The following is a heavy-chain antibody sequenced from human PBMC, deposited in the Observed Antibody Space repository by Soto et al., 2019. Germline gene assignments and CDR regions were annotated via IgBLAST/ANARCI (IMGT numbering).Heavy chain of an antibody. J-gene: IGHJ4*02. CDR2: IYYSGST. CDR1: GGSISSSSYY. CDR3: ASRTSSSWFFDY. V-gene: IGHV4-39*01. D-gene: IGHD6-13*01. Sequence: PSETLSLTCTVSGGSISSSSYYWGWIRQPPGKGLEWIGSIYYSGSTYYNPSLKSRVTISVDTSKNQSSLKLSSVTAADTAVYYCASRTSSSWFFDYWGQGTLVTVS.